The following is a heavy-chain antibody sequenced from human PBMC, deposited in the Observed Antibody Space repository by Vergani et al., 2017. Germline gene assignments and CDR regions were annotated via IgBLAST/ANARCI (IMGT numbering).Heavy chain of an antibody. D-gene: IGHD1-1*01. CDR3: ATAGNGGTQEYYYYGMDV. V-gene: IGHV1-69*06. CDR1: GGTFSSYA. CDR2: IIPIFGTA. Sequence: QVQLVQSGAEVKKPGSSVKVSCKASGGTFSSYAISWVRQAPGQGLEWMGGIIPIFGTANYAQKFQGRVTMTEDTSTDTAYMELSSLRSEDTAVYYCATAGNGGTQEYYYYGMDVWGQGTTVTVSS. J-gene: IGHJ6*02.